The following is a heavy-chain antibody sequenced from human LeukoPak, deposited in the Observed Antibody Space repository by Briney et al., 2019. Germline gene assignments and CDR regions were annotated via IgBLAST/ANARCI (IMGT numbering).Heavy chain of an antibody. J-gene: IGHJ4*02. D-gene: IGHD5-18*01. V-gene: IGHV3-15*01. Sequence: PGGSLRLSCAVSGFIFSKGWMSWVRQAPGKGLEWVGRIKSKTDGGTTDYAAPVKGRFTISRDDSKNTLYLQMNSLKTEDTAVYYCASGYSYGNFDYWGQGTLVTVSS. CDR1: GFIFSKGW. CDR3: ASGYSYGNFDY. CDR2: IKSKTDGGTT.